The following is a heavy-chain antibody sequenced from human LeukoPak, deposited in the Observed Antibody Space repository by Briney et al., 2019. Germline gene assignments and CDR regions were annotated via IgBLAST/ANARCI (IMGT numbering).Heavy chain of an antibody. CDR3: ARGGGRWLQLSVADYYGMDV. V-gene: IGHV1-69*04. D-gene: IGHD5-24*01. CDR1: GGTFSSYA. Sequence: GASVKVSCKASGGTFSSYAISWVRQAPGQGLEWMGRIIPDLGITNYAQKFQGRVTITADKSTSTADMELSSLRSEDTAVYYCARGGGRWLQLSVADYYGMDVWGRGTTVTVSS. CDR2: IIPDLGIT. J-gene: IGHJ6*02.